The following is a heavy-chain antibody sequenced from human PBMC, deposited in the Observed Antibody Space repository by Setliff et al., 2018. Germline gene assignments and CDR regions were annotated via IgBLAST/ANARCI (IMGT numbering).Heavy chain of an antibody. J-gene: IGHJ3*02. CDR3: ARNRVALYDAFDI. CDR2: IHPSNSDT. Sequence: GESLKISCKGSGYSFTDYWIGWVRQMPGEGLEWMGIIHPSNSDTVYSPSFQGQVTISADRSITTAYLQWSSLKASDTAIYYCARNRVALYDAFDIWGQGTMVTGSS. D-gene: IGHD5-12*01. CDR1: GYSFTDYW. V-gene: IGHV5-51*01.